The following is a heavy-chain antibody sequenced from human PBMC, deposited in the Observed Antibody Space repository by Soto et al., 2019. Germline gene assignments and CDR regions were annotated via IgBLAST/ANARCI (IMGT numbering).Heavy chain of an antibody. CDR2: ISYDGSNT. V-gene: IGHV3-30*03. Sequence: LRLSCAASGVSFNSYDMHWVRQAPGKGPEWVAIISYDGSNTYYSDSVRGRFTISRDNSKDTLYLQMHSLSSEDTAIYYCARISRYCSGGDCHAWGQGTPVTVSS. J-gene: IGHJ5*02. CDR3: ARISRYCSGGDCHA. D-gene: IGHD2-15*01. CDR1: GVSFNSYD.